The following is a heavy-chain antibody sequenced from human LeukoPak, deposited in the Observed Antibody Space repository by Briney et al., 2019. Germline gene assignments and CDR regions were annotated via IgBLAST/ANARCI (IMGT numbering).Heavy chain of an antibody. CDR3: ARGLFLSGYLDAFDI. V-gene: IGHV3-53*01. D-gene: IGHD3-22*01. J-gene: IGHJ3*02. CDR2: IYNDGRT. CDR1: GFTFSSYS. Sequence: GGSLRLSCAASGFTFSSYSMNRVRQAPGKGLEWVSLIYNDGRTYYADSVKGRCTISRDNLKNVLYLQMNSLKVEDTALYYCARGLFLSGYLDAFDIWGQGTVVTVSS.